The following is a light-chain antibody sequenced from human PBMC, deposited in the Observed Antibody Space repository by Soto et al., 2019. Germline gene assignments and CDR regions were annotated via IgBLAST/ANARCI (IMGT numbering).Light chain of an antibody. J-gene: IGLJ2*01. V-gene: IGLV1-40*01. CDR1: SSNIGTGYD. CDR2: VNS. CDR3: QSYDSSLSAVV. Sequence: QSVLTQPPSVSGAPGQRVTISCTGSSSNIGTGYDVHWYQQLPGTAPKLLIYVNSNRPSGVPHRFSGSKSVTSASLAITGLQAEDETDYYCQSYDSSLSAVVFGGGTKLTVL.